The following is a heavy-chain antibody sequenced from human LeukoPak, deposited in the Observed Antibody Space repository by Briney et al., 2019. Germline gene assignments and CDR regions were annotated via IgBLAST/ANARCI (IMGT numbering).Heavy chain of an antibody. D-gene: IGHD3-22*01. CDR2: IYTSGST. CDR3: AREIVEYYYDSSGYFPLNWFDP. J-gene: IGHJ5*02. Sequence: KASETLSLTCTVSGGSISSYYWSWIRQPAGKGLEWIGRIYTSGSTNYNPSLKSRVTMSVDTSKNQFSLKLSSVTAADTAVYYCAREIVEYYYDSSGYFPLNWFDPWGQGTLVTVSS. CDR1: GGSISSYY. V-gene: IGHV4-4*07.